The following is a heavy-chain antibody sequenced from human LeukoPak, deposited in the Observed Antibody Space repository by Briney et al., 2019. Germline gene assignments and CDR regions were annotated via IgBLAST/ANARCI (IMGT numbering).Heavy chain of an antibody. J-gene: IGHJ4*02. V-gene: IGHV3-48*01. CDR1: GFIFTDYS. Sequence: GGSLRLSCAASGFIFTDYSMNWVRQAPGKGLEWVSYIDRSSNNIYYPDSVKGRFTISRDNAKNTLYLQMNSLRAEDTSVYYCARDRNTGSSYENLFEYWGQGSLVTVSS. CDR2: IDRSSNNI. CDR3: ARDRNTGSSYENLFEY. D-gene: IGHD1-26*01.